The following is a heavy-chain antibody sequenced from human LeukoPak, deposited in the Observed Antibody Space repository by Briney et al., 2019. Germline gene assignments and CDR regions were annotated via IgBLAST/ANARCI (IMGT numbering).Heavy chain of an antibody. J-gene: IGHJ3*02. V-gene: IGHV3-30*02. D-gene: IGHD4-17*01. CDR3: AKDFYGDHQSRAFDI. Sequence: DSVKGRFTISRDNSKNTLYLQMNSLRAEDTAVYYCAKDFYGDHQSRAFDIWGQGTMVTVSS.